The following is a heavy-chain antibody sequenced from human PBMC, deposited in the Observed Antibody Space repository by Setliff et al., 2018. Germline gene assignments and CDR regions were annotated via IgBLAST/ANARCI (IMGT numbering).Heavy chain of an antibody. V-gene: IGHV4-61*02. Sequence: SETLSLTCTVSGGSVGNSYYYWNWIRQPAGKGLEWIGRIYTTWSTNYNPSLKSRVTISLDTSKSQISLKLMSVTAADTAVYYCASRNSDGGPEYFQHWGQGALVTVSS. CDR3: ASRNSDGGPEYFQH. D-gene: IGHD1-26*01. CDR1: GGSVGNSYYY. CDR2: IYTTWST. J-gene: IGHJ1*01.